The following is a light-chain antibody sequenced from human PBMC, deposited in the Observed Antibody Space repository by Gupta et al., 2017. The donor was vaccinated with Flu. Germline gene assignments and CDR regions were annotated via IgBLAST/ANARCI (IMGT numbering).Light chain of an antibody. CDR2: NTN. V-gene: IGLV8-61*01. J-gene: IGLJ3*02. CDR1: SGSVASNNY. CDR3: VLYRCNGISV. Sequence: TCTLTCDVSSGSVASNNYPSWYQQTTAHAPRPIIYNTNTRSAGVPGLFSGSIRGNTAALSITGAEAEDESDYYCVLYRCNGISVFGGGTKLTVL.